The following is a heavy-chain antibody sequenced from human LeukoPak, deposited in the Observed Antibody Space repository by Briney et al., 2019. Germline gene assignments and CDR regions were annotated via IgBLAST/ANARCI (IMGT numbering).Heavy chain of an antibody. D-gene: IGHD2-8*01. CDR2: IRSQSDGGTA. CDR3: TTGYGTIDF. J-gene: IGHJ4*02. V-gene: IGHV3-15*01. CDR1: RFTFSDAW. Sequence: GGSLRLSCAVSRFTFSDAWMAWVRQAPGRGLEHVGRIRSQSDGGTADYAAPVKDRFTISRDDSNNMVYLYMNNLKIEDTAMYYCTTGYGTIDFWGQGTLVAVSS.